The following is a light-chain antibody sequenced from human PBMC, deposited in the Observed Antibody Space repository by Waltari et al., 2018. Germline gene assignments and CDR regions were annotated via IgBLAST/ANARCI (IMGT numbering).Light chain of an antibody. V-gene: IGLV2-14*01. CDR3: SSYTGSTTLYV. Sequence: QSALTQPASVSGSPGQSITISCTGTSSDVGSYNYVPWYQQYPGKAPKLMIYEVSNRPSGVSTRFSGSKSGNTASLTISGLQAEDEADYYCSSYTGSTTLYVFGTGTKVTVL. CDR1: SSDVGSYNY. J-gene: IGLJ1*01. CDR2: EVS.